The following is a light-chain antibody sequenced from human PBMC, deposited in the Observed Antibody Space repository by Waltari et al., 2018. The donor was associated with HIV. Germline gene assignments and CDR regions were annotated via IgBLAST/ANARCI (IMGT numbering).Light chain of an antibody. J-gene: IGLJ2*01. CDR2: RSS. Sequence: QSVLTQPPSASGTPGQRVTMSCSGSNSNIGSNDVFWYQQLPGTAPKLLIYRSSQRPAGVPDRFSASKSGTSGSLAISGLLSEDDADYYCATWDDNLSGVLFGGGTRLNVL. V-gene: IGLV1-47*01. CDR1: NSNIGSND. CDR3: ATWDDNLSGVL.